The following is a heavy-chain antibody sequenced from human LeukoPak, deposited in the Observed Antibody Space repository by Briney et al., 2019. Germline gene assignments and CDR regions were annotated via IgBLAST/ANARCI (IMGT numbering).Heavy chain of an antibody. Sequence: GGSLRLSCAASGFIFSNFTMNWVRQAPEKGLEWVSSISRTTSFKYYADSMKGRFTISRDNVKNSLYLQMNSLRAEDTAVYYCARGVIVGDVWGQGTTVTVSS. D-gene: IGHD1-26*01. J-gene: IGHJ6*02. CDR2: ISRTTSFK. CDR3: ARGVIVGDV. CDR1: GFIFSNFT. V-gene: IGHV3-21*01.